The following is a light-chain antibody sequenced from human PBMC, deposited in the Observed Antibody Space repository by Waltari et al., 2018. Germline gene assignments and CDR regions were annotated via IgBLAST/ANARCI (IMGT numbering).Light chain of an antibody. CDR3: LQSSSTPFT. CDR1: PRIGSW. J-gene: IGKJ2*01. Sequence: LQITQVPFSLSSSVGDIVLISFRAGPRIGSWLDWYQQKPGKAPKLLIYKASSLQSGVPSRFGGSGSGTDFTLTISSLQSEDFATYYCLQSSSTPFTFGQGTKIEIK. CDR2: KAS. V-gene: IGKV1-12*01.